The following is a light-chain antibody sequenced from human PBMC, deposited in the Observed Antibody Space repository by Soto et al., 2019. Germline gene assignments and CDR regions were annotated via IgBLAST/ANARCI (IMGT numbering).Light chain of an antibody. J-gene: IGKJ2*01. CDR1: QSVGST. CDR3: QQYNNWPPYT. V-gene: IGKV3-15*01. Sequence: EIVMTQSPATLSVSPGERATLSCRASQSVGSTLAWYQQKPCQAPRLLIYGSSTTATGIPARFSGSGSETEFTLTISSLQSEDFAVYFCQQYNNWPPYTFGQGTKREIK. CDR2: GSS.